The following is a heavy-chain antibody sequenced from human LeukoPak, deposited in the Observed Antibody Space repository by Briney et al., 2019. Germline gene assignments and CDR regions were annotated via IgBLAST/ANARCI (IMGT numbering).Heavy chain of an antibody. CDR3: ATTPIAAAGTVYYYYYMDV. J-gene: IGHJ6*03. V-gene: IGHV1-8*01. D-gene: IGHD6-13*01. CDR1: GYTFTSYD. CDR2: MNPNSGNT. Sequence: GASVKVSCKASGYTFTSYDINWVLQATGQGLEWMGWMNPNSGNTGYAQKFQGRVTMTRNTSISTAYMELSSLRSEDTAVYYCATTPIAAAGTVYYYYYMDVWGKGTTVTISS.